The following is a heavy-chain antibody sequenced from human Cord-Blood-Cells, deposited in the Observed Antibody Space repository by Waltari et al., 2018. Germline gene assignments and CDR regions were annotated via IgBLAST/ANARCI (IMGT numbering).Heavy chain of an antibody. CDR2: IYYSGST. CDR3: ARLGAGDRYYFDY. Sequence: QLQLQESGPGLVKPSATLSLTCTVSGGSFSSSRYYWGWIRQPPGKGLEWIGSIYYSGSTYYNPSLKSRVTISVDTSKNQFSLKLSSVTAADTAVYYCARLGAGDRYYFDYWGQGTLVTVSS. V-gene: IGHV4-39*01. D-gene: IGHD3-10*01. J-gene: IGHJ4*02. CDR1: GGSFSSSRYY.